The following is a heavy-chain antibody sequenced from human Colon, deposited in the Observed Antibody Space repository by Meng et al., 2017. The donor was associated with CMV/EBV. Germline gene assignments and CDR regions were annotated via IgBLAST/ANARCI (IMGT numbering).Heavy chain of an antibody. CDR3: TREGGAKRFDS. CDR1: GFTVSYDY. J-gene: IGHJ4*02. D-gene: IGHD3-16*01. CDR2: VSRDSAI. Sequence: EAPGGVLVNAGRALQLSWSAPGFTVSYDYMHWVRQAPGKGLAWITYVSRDSAIYTKYADSVRGRFTVSRDNAKNSMYLHMNNLRAEDTAVYYCTREGGAKRFDSWGQGTLVTVSS. V-gene: IGHV3-11*06.